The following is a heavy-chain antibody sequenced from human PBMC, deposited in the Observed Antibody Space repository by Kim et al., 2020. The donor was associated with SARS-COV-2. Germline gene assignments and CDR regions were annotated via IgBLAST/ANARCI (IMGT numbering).Heavy chain of an antibody. CDR3: ARDCHRVDY. J-gene: IGHJ4*02. Sequence: GGSLRLSCAASGFSFSSYGMHWVRQAPGKGLVWVSRINSDGSKISYADSVEGRFIISRDNAKNTLYLQMNSLRAEDTAVYYCARDCHRVDYRGQGTLVTV. CDR1: GFSFSSYG. CDR2: INSDGSKI. V-gene: IGHV3-74*01.